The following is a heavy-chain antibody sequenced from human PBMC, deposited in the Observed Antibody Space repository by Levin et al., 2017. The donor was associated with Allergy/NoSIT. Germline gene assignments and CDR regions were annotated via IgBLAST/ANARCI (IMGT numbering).Heavy chain of an antibody. V-gene: IGHV1-18*01. D-gene: IGHD2-21*02. CDR2: ISAYNGNT. Sequence: ASVKVSCKASGYTFTSYGISWVRQAPGQGLEWMGWISAYNGNTNYAQKLQGRVTMTTDTSTSTAYMELRSLRSDDTAVYYCARVLTYCGGDCYSYFDYWGQGTLVTVSS. CDR1: GYTFTSYG. J-gene: IGHJ4*02. CDR3: ARVLTYCGGDCYSYFDY.